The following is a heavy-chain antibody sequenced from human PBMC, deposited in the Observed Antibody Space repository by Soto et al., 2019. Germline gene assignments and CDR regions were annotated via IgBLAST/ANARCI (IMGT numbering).Heavy chain of an antibody. CDR1: GGSISSGGYS. Sequence: SETLSLTCAVSGGSISSGGYSWSRIRQPPGKGLEWIGYIYHSGSTYYNPSLKSRVTISVDRSKSQFSLKLSSVTAADTAVYYCARVPDRWGQGTLVT. D-gene: IGHD2-2*01. V-gene: IGHV4-30-2*01. J-gene: IGHJ5*02. CDR2: IYHSGST. CDR3: ARVPDR.